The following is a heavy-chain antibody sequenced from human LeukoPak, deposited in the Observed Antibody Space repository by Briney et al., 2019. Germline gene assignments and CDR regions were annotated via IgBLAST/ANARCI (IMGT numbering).Heavy chain of an antibody. CDR1: GYTFSSYG. CDR2: ISGDNGHT. CDR3: ARDKSPYPYDAFDI. J-gene: IGHJ3*02. Sequence: ASVKVSCKASGYTFSSYGINWVRQAPGQGLEWMGWISGDNGHTKYAQNLQGRVTMTTDTSTNTAYMELRSLRSDDTAVYYCARDKSPYPYDAFDIWGQGTMVTVSS. V-gene: IGHV1-18*01.